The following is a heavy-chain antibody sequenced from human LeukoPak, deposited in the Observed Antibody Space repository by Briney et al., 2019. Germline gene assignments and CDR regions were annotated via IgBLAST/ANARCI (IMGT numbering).Heavy chain of an antibody. V-gene: IGHV1-2*02. CDR3: ARDFSVLSLDY. D-gene: IGHD2-8*02. J-gene: IGHJ4*02. Sequence: VSVKVSCKASGYTFTGYYMHWVRQAPGQGLEWMGWINPNSGGTNYAQKFQGRVTMTRDTSISTAYMELSRLRSDDTAMYYCARDFSVLSLDYWGQGTLVAVSS. CDR2: INPNSGGT. CDR1: GYTFTGYY.